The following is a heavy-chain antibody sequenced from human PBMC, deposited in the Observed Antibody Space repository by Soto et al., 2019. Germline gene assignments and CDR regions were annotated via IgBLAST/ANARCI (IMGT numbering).Heavy chain of an antibody. Sequence: QVHLVESGGGVVRPGRSLRLACEASGFTFSTYGMHWVRQAPGKGLQWVAVIWYDGTNAYYADSVKGRFTISRDNSKDTLYLEMNNLRTEATAVYYCARVEAPLIHSDHYYYGMDVWGQGTTVTV. J-gene: IGHJ6*02. V-gene: IGHV3-33*01. CDR3: ARVEAPLIHSDHYYYGMDV. D-gene: IGHD5-18*01. CDR1: GFTFSTYG. CDR2: IWYDGTNA.